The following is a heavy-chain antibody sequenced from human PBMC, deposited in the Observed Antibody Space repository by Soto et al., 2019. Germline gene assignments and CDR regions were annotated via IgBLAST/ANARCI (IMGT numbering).Heavy chain of an antibody. J-gene: IGHJ4*02. CDR3: TRLEESGCAGDDCDSGFDH. D-gene: IGHD2-21*02. CDR2: IRSKSKTYAT. V-gene: IGHV3-73*02. Sequence: EVQLVESGGGLVQPGGSLKLSCAASGFIFSDSAVHWVRQAPEKGLEWIARIRSKSKTYATAYVLSVKGRFTVSRDDAKNTAYLEMNSLNPEDTAIYICTRLEESGCAGDDCDSGFDHWGPGTPVTVSS. CDR1: GFIFSDSA.